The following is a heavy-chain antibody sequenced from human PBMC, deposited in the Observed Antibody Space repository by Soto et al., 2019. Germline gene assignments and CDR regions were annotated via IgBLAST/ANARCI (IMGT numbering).Heavy chain of an antibody. J-gene: IGHJ4*02. CDR2: ISGSGGST. D-gene: IGHD4-17*01. V-gene: IGHV3-23*01. CDR1: GFTFSNYG. CDR3: AKYGGLLGRGDYGWTDY. Sequence: EVQLLESGGGLVQPGGSLRLSCAASGFTFSNYGMNWVRQAPGKGLEWVSSISGSGGSTYYADSVKGRFTLSRDNSKNTLYLQMKSLRAEDTAVYYCAKYGGLLGRGDYGWTDYWGQGTLVTVSS.